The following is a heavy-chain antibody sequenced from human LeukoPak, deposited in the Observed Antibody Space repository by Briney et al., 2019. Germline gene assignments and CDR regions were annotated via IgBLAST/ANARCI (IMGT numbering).Heavy chain of an antibody. CDR2: MNPNSGNT. J-gene: IGHJ3*02. CDR1: VYTFTSYD. D-gene: IGHD2-2*01. V-gene: IGHV1-8*01. CDR3: ARGRYCSSTRCYVRGDAFDI. Sequence: ASVKVSCKSSVYTFTSYDINWVRQATGQGLGLMGWMNPNSGNTGYAQKVQGRVTMTRNTSISTAYMELSSLRSEDTAVYYCARGRYCSSTRCYVRGDAFDIWGQGTMVTVSS.